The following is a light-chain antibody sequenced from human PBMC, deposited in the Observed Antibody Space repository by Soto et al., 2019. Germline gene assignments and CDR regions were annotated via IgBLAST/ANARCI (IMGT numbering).Light chain of an antibody. CDR1: QSLLHSNGYNY. Sequence: ESVMSQSPLSLSVTPGEPASISCRPSQSLLHSNGYNYLDWYLQKPGQSPQLLIYLGSFRAAGVPDRFSGSGSGTDFTLKISRVEAADVGVYYCMQALQTPSFGGGTKVEIK. V-gene: IGKV2-28*01. J-gene: IGKJ4*01. CDR3: MQALQTPS. CDR2: LGS.